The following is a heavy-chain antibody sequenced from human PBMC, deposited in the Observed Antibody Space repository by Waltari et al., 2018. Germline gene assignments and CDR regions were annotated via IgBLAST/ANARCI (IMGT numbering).Heavy chain of an antibody. CDR2: IYYSGST. CDR3: ARVTARTTVTTFAFDI. CDR1: GGSISTHS. J-gene: IGHJ3*02. D-gene: IGHD4-17*01. Sequence: QLQLQESGPGLVKPSEPLSLTCTVSGGSISTHSWSWIRQPPGQGLEWIGYIYYSGSTNYNPSLKSRVTISVDTSKNQFSLKLSSVTAADTAVYYCARVTARTTVTTFAFDIWGQGTMVTVSS. V-gene: IGHV4-59*11.